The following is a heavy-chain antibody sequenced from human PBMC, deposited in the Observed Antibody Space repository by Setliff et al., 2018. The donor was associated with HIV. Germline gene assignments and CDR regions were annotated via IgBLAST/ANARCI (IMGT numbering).Heavy chain of an antibody. CDR1: GYTFTSYY. J-gene: IGHJ4*02. Sequence: ASVKVSCKASGYTFTSYYMHWVRRAPGQGLEWMGLIHPSTGNTYYTQKFQGRVTWTRDTSTSTVYMELSSLRSEDTAVYYCARDSSTGWFSADYWGQGTLVTVSS. D-gene: IGHD6-19*01. V-gene: IGHV1-46*01. CDR3: ARDSSTGWFSADY. CDR2: IHPSTGNT.